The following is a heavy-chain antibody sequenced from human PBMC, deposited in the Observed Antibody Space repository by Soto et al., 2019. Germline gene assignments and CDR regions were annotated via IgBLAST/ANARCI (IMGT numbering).Heavy chain of an antibody. J-gene: IGHJ4*02. D-gene: IGHD6-13*01. CDR3: ARGAAGPFDS. Sequence: EVQLVESGGGLVQPGVSLRLSCAASGFTFRTYCKSWVRQAPGKGLEWVANIKQDGSEKYYVDSVKGRFTISRDNAKNSLYLQMNSLRAEDTAVYYCARGAAGPFDSWGQGTLVTVSS. CDR1: GFTFRTYC. V-gene: IGHV3-7*01. CDR2: IKQDGSEK.